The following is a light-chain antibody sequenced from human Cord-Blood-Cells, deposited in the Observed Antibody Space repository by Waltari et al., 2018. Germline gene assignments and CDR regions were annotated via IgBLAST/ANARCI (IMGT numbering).Light chain of an antibody. CDR1: QSLVQSDGNTY. V-gene: IGKV2-30*02. J-gene: IGKJ1*01. CDR2: KVS. Sequence: VVMTQSPLSLPVTLGQPASISCRSSQSLVQSDGNTYLNWFQQMPGQSPRRLIYKVSNRDSGVPDRFSGSGSGTDFALKISRVEAEDVGVYYCMQGTHWPWTFGQGTKVEIK. CDR3: MQGTHWPWT.